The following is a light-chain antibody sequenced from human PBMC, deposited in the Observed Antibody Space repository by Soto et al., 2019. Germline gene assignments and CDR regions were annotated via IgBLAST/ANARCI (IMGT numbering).Light chain of an antibody. Sequence: DIQMTQSPSSLSASVGDRVIITCRASQGISNYLAWYQQKPGKVPNVLIYGASTLQSGVPSRFSGSGSGTDFTLTISSLQPEDVATYYFQKYDSAPFTFGRGTKVDIK. CDR1: QGISNY. CDR3: QKYDSAPFT. J-gene: IGKJ3*01. V-gene: IGKV1-27*01. CDR2: GAS.